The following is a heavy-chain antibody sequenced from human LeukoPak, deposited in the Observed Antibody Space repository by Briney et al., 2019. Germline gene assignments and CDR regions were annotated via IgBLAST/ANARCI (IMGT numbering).Heavy chain of an antibody. CDR1: GFTFSSYG. CDR2: IRYDGSNK. J-gene: IGHJ5*02. CDR3: VRIGLSYSYGSGFDP. D-gene: IGHD3-10*01. V-gene: IGHV3-30*02. Sequence: QPGGSLRLSCAASGFTFSSYGMHWVRQAPGKGLEWVAFIRYDGSNKYYADSVKGRFTISRDNSKNTLYLQMNSLRAEDTAVYYCVRIGLSYSYGSGFDPWGQGTLVIVSS.